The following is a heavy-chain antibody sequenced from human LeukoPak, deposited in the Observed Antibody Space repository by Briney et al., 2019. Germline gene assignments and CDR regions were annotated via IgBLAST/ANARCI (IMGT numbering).Heavy chain of an antibody. CDR2: IHSSGST. CDR1: GGSIGNYH. Sequence: SETLSLTCTVSGGSIGNYHWSWIRQPAGKGLEWVGQIHSSGSTNYNPPLKSRVSMSIDTTEDQVSLTIRSVTVADTALYYCARRDTSSGWSFDSWGKGTLVPVAS. CDR3: ARRDTSSGWSFDS. V-gene: IGHV4-4*07. J-gene: IGHJ4*02. D-gene: IGHD6-19*01.